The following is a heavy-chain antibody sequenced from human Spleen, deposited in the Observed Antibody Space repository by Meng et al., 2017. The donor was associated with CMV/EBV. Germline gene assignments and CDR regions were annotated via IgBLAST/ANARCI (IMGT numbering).Heavy chain of an antibody. J-gene: IGHJ3*02. CDR2: INWNSGNI. D-gene: IGHD3-16*01. V-gene: IGHV3-9*01. Sequence: SLKISCAASGFTFDDYAMHWVRQAPGKGLEWVSGINWNSGNIGYADSVKGRFTISRDNAKNSLYVQMNSLRAEDTALYYCAKDINPLRLAYTFDIWGQGTMVTVSS. CDR1: GFTFDDYA. CDR3: AKDINPLRLAYTFDI.